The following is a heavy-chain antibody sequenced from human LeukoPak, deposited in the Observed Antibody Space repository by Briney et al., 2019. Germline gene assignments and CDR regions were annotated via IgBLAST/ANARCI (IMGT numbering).Heavy chain of an antibody. CDR1: GYSISSGYY. D-gene: IGHD3-9*01. Sequence: SETLSLMCAVSGYSISSGYYWGWIRQPPGKGLEWIGSIYHSGSTYYNPSLKSRVTISVDTSKNQFSLKLSSVTATDTAVYFFQAGAGIRYLGFDAFDIWGQGTMVTVSS. V-gene: IGHV4-38-2*01. CDR3: QAGAGIRYLGFDAFDI. J-gene: IGHJ3*02. CDR2: IYHSGST.